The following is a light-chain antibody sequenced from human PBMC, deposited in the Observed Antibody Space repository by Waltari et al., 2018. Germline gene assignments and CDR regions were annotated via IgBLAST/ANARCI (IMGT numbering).Light chain of an antibody. CDR3: SLYTSSSVV. Sequence: QSALTQPASVSGSPGQSITISCTGTSSDGGGYNYVSWYQQHPGKAPKLMIYDVSNRPSGVSNRFSGSKSGNTASLTISGLQAEDEADYYCSLYTSSSVVFGGGTKLTVL. J-gene: IGLJ2*01. V-gene: IGLV2-14*01. CDR2: DVS. CDR1: SSDGGGYNY.